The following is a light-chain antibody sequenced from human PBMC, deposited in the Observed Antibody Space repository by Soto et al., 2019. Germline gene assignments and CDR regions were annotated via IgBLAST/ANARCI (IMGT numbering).Light chain of an antibody. Sequence: QYVLTQSSSASASLGSSVKLTCTLSSGHSSYIIAWHQQQPGKAPRYLMKFEGSGSYNKGSGIPDRFSGSSSGADRYLTVSNVHFEDDAYYYCEPWDSNTRVFGGGTKLTVL. CDR1: SGHSSYI. CDR2: FEGSGSY. V-gene: IGLV4-60*02. CDR3: EPWDSNTRV. J-gene: IGLJ2*01.